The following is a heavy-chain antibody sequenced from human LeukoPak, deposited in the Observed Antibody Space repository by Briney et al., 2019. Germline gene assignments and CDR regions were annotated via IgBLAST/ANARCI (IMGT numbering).Heavy chain of an antibody. J-gene: IGHJ4*02. CDR1: GFTFSSYA. CDR2: IYGDGST. CDR3: TRDPIPYLVVAGKSDDY. D-gene: IGHD6-19*01. Sequence: PGGSLRLSCAASGFTFSSYAMSWVRQAPGGGLEWVSSIYGDGSTHHADSVKGRFTISRDVSKNTLNLQMNSLRAEDTAVYYCTRDPIPYLVVAGKSDDYWGQGTLVTVSS. V-gene: IGHV3-23*01.